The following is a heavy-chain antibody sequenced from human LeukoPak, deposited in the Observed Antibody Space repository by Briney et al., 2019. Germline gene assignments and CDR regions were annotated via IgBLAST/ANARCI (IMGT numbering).Heavy chain of an antibody. J-gene: IGHJ6*02. CDR2: ISGSGGDT. Sequence: GGSLRLSCAASGFTFSNFAMSWVRQAPGKGLEWVSAISGSGGDTYYADSVKGRFTISRDNSKNTLYLQMNSLRAEDTAVYYCAKGADIVVVPAAMFVYYGMDVWGQGTTVTVSS. CDR1: GFTFSNFA. CDR3: AKGADIVVVPAAMFVYYGMDV. V-gene: IGHV3-23*01. D-gene: IGHD2-2*01.